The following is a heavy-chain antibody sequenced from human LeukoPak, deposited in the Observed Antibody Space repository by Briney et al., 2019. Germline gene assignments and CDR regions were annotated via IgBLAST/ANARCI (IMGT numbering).Heavy chain of an antibody. V-gene: IGHV3-48*04. CDR3: ASGMRVGPNI. CDR1: GFTFGPYT. Sequence: PGGSLRLSCVASGFTFGPYTMNWVRQAPGKGLEWISHITSSSDTKYYADSVQGRFTISRDNAQNSLYLQMNSLRAEDTAVYYCASGMRVGPNIWGQGTLVTVSS. D-gene: IGHD1-26*01. CDR2: ITSSSDTK. J-gene: IGHJ4*02.